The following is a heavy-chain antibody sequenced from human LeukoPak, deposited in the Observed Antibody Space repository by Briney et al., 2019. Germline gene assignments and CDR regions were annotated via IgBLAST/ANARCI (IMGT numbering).Heavy chain of an antibody. CDR3: ARGRDGYNYDRDFDY. D-gene: IGHD5-24*01. V-gene: IGHV3-11*04. CDR2: ISSSDSTI. CDR1: GFTFSDYY. J-gene: IGHJ4*02. Sequence: GGSLRLSCAASGFTFSDYYMSWIRQAPGKGLEWVSYISSSDSTIYYADSVKGRFTISRDNAKNSLYLQMNSLRAEDTAVYYCARGRDGYNYDRDFDYWGQGTLVTVSS.